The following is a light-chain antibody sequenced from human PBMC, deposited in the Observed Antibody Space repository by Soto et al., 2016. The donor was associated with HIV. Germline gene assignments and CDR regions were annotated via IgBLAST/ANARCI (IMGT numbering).Light chain of an antibody. Sequence: DIQMTQSPSSLSGSIGDRVSITRRASQDIYNYLAWYQQKPGKVPRLLISAAMNLESGVPSRFRGSGSGTEFTLTITSLQPEDIATYYCQKYNGVITFGGGTKVEI. CDR3: QKYNGVIT. J-gene: IGKJ4*01. CDR2: AAM. V-gene: IGKV1-27*01. CDR1: QDIYNY.